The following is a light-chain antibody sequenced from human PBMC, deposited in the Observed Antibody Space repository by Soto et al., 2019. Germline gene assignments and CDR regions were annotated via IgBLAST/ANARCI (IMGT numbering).Light chain of an antibody. Sequence: EIVMTQSPATLSVSPGERATLSCRASQSVGNHLAWYQQKPGQAPRLLIYGASNRATGVPARFSGSGSGTEFALTISSLQSEDFALYYCQQYKNWPPITFGQGTRLEI. V-gene: IGKV3-15*01. J-gene: IGKJ5*01. CDR3: QQYKNWPPIT. CDR1: QSVGNH. CDR2: GAS.